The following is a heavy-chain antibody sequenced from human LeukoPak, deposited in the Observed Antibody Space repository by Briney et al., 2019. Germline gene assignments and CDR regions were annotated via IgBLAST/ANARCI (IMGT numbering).Heavy chain of an antibody. CDR1: GFTFSSYA. V-gene: IGHV3-30-3*01. CDR3: ARDFGWLSGFDN. Sequence: GRSLRLSCAASGFTFSSYAIHWVRQAPGKGLEWVAFISYDGTNKYYADSVRGRFTISRDNSKNTLYLQMNSLRAEDTAVYYCARDFGWLSGFDNWGQGTLVTVP. D-gene: IGHD3-9*01. CDR2: ISYDGTNK. J-gene: IGHJ4*02.